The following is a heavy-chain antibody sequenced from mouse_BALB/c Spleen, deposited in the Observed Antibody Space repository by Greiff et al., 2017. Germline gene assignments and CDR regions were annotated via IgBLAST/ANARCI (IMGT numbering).Heavy chain of an antibody. D-gene: IGHD1-1*01. CDR1: GFSLTSYG. V-gene: IGHV2-9*02. CDR3: ARNYGSSYGDYFDY. Sequence: QVQLKESGPGLVAPSQSLSITCTVSGFSLTSYGVHWVRQPPGKGLEWLGVIWAGGSTNYNSALMSRLSISKDNSKSQVFLKMNSLQTDDTAMYYCARNYGSSYGDYFDYWGQGTTLTVSS. J-gene: IGHJ2*01. CDR2: IWAGGST.